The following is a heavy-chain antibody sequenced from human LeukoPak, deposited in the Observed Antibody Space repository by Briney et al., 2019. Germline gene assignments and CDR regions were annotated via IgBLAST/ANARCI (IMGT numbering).Heavy chain of an antibody. CDR3: VRDLGGRKEY. D-gene: IGHD1-26*01. CDR2: IDTDGSIT. J-gene: IGHJ4*02. V-gene: IGHV3-74*01. CDR1: GFTFGNYW. Sequence: GGSLRLSCAASGFTFGNYWMHWVRQVPGKGLVWVSRIDTDGSITNYADSARSRFTISRDNARNNLYLQMNSLRAEDTAVYYCVRDLGGRKEYWGQGTLVTVSS.